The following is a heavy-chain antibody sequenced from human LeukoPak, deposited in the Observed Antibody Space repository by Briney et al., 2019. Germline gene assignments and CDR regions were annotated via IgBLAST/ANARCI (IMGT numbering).Heavy chain of an antibody. V-gene: IGHV3-23*01. CDR2: ISGSGGDT. CDR3: AKDRSCTHHICHGDFDS. J-gene: IGHJ4*02. Sequence: PGGALRLSCSASGFTFSNYAISWGRQAPGKGLEWVSGISGSGGDTYYADSLKGRFTISRGNSKTPLYLQMTSLRAEDTAVYHCAKDRSCTHHICHGDFDSWGPGTLVTVSS. D-gene: IGHD2-8*01. CDR1: GFTFSNYA.